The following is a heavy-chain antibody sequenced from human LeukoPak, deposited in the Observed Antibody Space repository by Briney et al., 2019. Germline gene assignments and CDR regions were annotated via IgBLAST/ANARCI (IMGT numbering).Heavy chain of an antibody. Sequence: PGGSLRLSCSASGFTFSSYAMHWVRQAPGKGLEWVAVISYDGSNKYYADSVKGRFTISRDNSKNTLYLQMNSLRAEDTAVYYCARGYYGSGSYGSYYYYYGMDVWGQGTTVTVSS. J-gene: IGHJ6*02. V-gene: IGHV3-30-3*01. D-gene: IGHD3-10*01. CDR2: ISYDGSNK. CDR3: ARGYYGSGSYGSYYYYYGMDV. CDR1: GFTFSSYA.